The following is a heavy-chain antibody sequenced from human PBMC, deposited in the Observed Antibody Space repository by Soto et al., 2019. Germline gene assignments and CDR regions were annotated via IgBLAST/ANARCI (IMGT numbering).Heavy chain of an antibody. CDR1: SGSISSTIYS. Sequence: PSETLSLTCTVSSGSISSTIYSWDWIRQPPGKGLEWIGSIFYSGSTYYNPSLKSRVTISVDTSKNQFSLKLSSVTAADTAVYYCARVGIWFDPSGQGTLVTVSS. CDR2: IFYSGST. D-gene: IGHD1-26*01. J-gene: IGHJ5*02. CDR3: ARVGIWFDP. V-gene: IGHV4-39*01.